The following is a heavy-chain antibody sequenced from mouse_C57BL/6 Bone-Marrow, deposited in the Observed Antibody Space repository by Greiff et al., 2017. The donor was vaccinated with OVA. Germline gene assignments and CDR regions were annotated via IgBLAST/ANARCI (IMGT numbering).Heavy chain of an antibody. CDR1: GYTFSSYW. V-gene: IGHV1-59*01. Sequence: QVQLLQPGAELVRPGTSVKLSCEASGYTFSSYWLPWVQQRPGQGLEWIGVIDPSDSSTNYTQKVKGKATLTVDTASSTAYMQLSSLTSEDTAVYYCERDGKGDYWDQGTTLTVSS. CDR2: IDPSDSST. CDR3: ERDGKGDY. D-gene: IGHD2-1*01. J-gene: IGHJ2*01.